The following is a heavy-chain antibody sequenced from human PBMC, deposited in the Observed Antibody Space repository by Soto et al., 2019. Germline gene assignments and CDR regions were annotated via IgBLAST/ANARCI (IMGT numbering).Heavy chain of an antibody. J-gene: IGHJ4*02. D-gene: IGHD2-15*01. CDR1: GGTFSSYA. CDR3: AVVVAATRAFDY. Sequence: SVKVSCKASGGTFSSYAISWVRQAPGQGLEWMGGIIPIFGTANYAQKFQGRVTITADESTSTAYMELSSLRSEDTAVYYCAVVVAATRAFDYWGQGTLVTVSS. V-gene: IGHV1-69*13. CDR2: IIPIFGTA.